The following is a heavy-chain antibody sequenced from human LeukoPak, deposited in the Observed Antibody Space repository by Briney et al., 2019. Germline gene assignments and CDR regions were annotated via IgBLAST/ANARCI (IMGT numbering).Heavy chain of an antibody. CDR1: GFTFSNYA. CDR3: AKGTLPRGYRYGYDLYYFDY. Sequence: GGTLRLSRAASGFTFSNYAMSWVRQAPGKGLEWVSGISGSGGSTYYADSVKGRFTISRDNSKNTLYLQMNSLRAEDTAVYYCAKGTLPRGYRYGYDLYYFDYWGQGTLVTVSS. V-gene: IGHV3-23*01. J-gene: IGHJ4*02. D-gene: IGHD5-18*01. CDR2: ISGSGGST.